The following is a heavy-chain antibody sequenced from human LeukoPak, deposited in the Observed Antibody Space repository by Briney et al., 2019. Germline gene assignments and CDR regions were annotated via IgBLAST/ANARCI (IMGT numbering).Heavy chain of an antibody. J-gene: IGHJ4*02. Sequence: SETLSLTCAVSGGSISSGGYSWSWIRQPPGKGLEWIGYIYHSGSTYYNPSLKSRVTISVDTSKNQFSLKLSSVTAADTAVYYCARDKGEGFDYWGQGTLVTVSS. CDR1: GGSISSGGYS. V-gene: IGHV4-30-2*01. CDR3: ARDKGEGFDY. CDR2: IYHSGST. D-gene: IGHD3-16*01.